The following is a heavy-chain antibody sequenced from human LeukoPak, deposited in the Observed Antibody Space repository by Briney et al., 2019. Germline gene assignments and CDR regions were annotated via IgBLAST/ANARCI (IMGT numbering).Heavy chain of an antibody. Sequence: PGGSLRLSCAASGFTFSTYWMHWVRQAPGKGLVCVSRINSDGSGTTYADSVKGRFTISRDNAKNSLYLQMNSLRAEDTAVYYCARDLSTESLYYYGSGSYYNDYWGQGTLVTVSS. D-gene: IGHD3-10*01. CDR3: ARDLSTESLYYYGSGSYYNDY. CDR1: GFTFSTYW. V-gene: IGHV3-74*01. J-gene: IGHJ4*02. CDR2: INSDGSGT.